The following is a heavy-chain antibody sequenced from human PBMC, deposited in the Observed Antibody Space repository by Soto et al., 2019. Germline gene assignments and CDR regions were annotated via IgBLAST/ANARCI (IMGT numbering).Heavy chain of an antibody. V-gene: IGHV3-11*06. D-gene: IGHD1-7*01. Sequence: QVQVVESGGGLVKPGGSLRLSCAASGFTFSDYYMSWIRQAPGKGLEWVSFISSSGDSTKYADSVKGRFTISRDIAKNSLYLQLNSLRAEDTAVYYCARGGVKGTTSRGQVYNWGQGTLVTVSS. CDR2: ISSSGDST. CDR1: GFTFSDYY. CDR3: ARGGVKGTTSRGQVYN. J-gene: IGHJ4*02.